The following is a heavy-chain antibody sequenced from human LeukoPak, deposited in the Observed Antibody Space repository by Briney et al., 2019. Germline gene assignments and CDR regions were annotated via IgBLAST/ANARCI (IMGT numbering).Heavy chain of an antibody. D-gene: IGHD4-11*01. CDR1: GFTFSSYG. Sequence: GGSLRLSCAASGFTFSSYGMHWVRQAPGKGLEWVAVIWYDGCNKYYADSVKGRFTISRDNSKNTLYLQMNSLRAEDTAVYYCASTTSNYYYYGMDVWGQGTTVTVSS. J-gene: IGHJ6*02. V-gene: IGHV3-33*01. CDR2: IWYDGCNK. CDR3: ASTTSNYYYYGMDV.